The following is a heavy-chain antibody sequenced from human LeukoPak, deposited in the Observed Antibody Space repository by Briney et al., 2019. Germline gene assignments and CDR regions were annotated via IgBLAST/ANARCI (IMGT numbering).Heavy chain of an antibody. CDR2: IYPGDSDT. CDR1: GYSFTGYW. D-gene: IGHD3-10*01. J-gene: IGHJ4*02. V-gene: IGHV5-51*01. Sequence: GESLKISCKGSGYSFTGYWIGWVRQMPGKGLEWMGIIYPGDSDTRYSPSFQGQVTISADKSISTAYLQWSSLKASDTAMYYCARVKMVRGVIITFDYWGQGTLVTVSS. CDR3: ARVKMVRGVIITFDY.